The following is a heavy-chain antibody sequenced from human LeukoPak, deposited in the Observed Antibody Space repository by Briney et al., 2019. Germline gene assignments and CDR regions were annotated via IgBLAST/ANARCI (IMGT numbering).Heavy chain of an antibody. CDR2: IIPIIGTA. CDR1: GGTFSSYA. CDR3: ARWFYYYGSGSYFDY. D-gene: IGHD3-10*01. Sequence: AVKVSCKASGGTFSSYAISWVLQAPGHGHEGMGGIIPIIGTANYAQKCQGRVTITADKSTSTAYMELSSLRSEDTAVYYCARWFYYYGSGSYFDYWGQGTLVTVSS. J-gene: IGHJ4*02. V-gene: IGHV1-69*06.